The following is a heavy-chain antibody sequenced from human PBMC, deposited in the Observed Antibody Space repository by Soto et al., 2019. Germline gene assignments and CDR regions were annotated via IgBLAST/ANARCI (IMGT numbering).Heavy chain of an antibody. Sequence: QVQLVQSGAEVKKPGSSVKVSCKASGGTFSSYAISWVRQAPGQGLEWMGGIIPIFGTANYAQKFQGRVTITADESTSTAYMELSSLRSEDTAVYYCARAFDFWSGHYFPWSDYYYGMDVCVQGTTVTVSS. CDR1: GGTFSSYA. CDR2: IIPIFGTA. CDR3: ARAFDFWSGHYFPWSDYYYGMDV. V-gene: IGHV1-69*01. J-gene: IGHJ6*02. D-gene: IGHD3-3*01.